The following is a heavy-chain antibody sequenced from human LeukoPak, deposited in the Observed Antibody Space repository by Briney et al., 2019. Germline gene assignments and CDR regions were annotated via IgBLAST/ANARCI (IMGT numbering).Heavy chain of an antibody. D-gene: IGHD2-2*01. V-gene: IGHV4-4*09. CDR3: ARHLFRYCSSTSCYPGWFDP. CDR1: GGSISSYY. CDR2: IYTSGST. J-gene: IGHJ5*02. Sequence: PSETLSFTCTVSGGSISSYYWSWIRQPPGKGLEGIGYIYTSGSTNYNPYLKSRVTISVDTSKNQFSLKLSSVTAADTAVYYCARHLFRYCSSTSCYPGWFDPWGRGTLVTVSS.